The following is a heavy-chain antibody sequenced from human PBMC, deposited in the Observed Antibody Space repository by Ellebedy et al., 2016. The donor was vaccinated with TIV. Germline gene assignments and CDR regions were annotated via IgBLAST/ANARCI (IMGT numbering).Heavy chain of an antibody. CDR1: GFTFSTYT. Sequence: GGSLRLSXAASGFTFSTYTMDWVSQAPGKGLEWVSSISISSDLIFYADSVRGRVTISRDNAKNSVYLQISSLRADDTAVYYCARNVNYAHDYWGQGTLVTVSS. CDR3: ARNVNYAHDY. V-gene: IGHV3-21*01. CDR2: ISISSDLI. J-gene: IGHJ4*02. D-gene: IGHD1-7*01.